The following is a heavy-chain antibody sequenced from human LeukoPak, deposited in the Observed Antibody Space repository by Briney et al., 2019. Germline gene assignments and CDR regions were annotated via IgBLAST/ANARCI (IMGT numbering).Heavy chain of an antibody. CDR3: ARLRQGGVPAALYYYYYMDV. D-gene: IGHD2-2*01. Sequence: GSLRLSCAASGFTFSSYEMNWVRQAPGKGLEWIGEINHSGSTNYNPSLKSRVTISVDTSKNQFSLKLSSVTAADTAVYYCARLRQGGVPAALYYYYYMDVWGKGTTVTISS. V-gene: IGHV4-34*01. CDR2: INHSGST. CDR1: GFTFSSYE. J-gene: IGHJ6*03.